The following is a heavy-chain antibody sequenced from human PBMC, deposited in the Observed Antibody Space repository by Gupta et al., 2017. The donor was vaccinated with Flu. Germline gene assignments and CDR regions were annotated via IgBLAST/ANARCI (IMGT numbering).Heavy chain of an antibody. J-gene: IGHJ3*02. CDR3: ARDGSGRSFQI. V-gene: IGHV4-59*12. CDR1: CGSIGSAH. Sequence: QVRLQESGPRLVKPSETLSLTCIVACGSIGSAHWSWFRHPPGEGLDWIGSTYQSGPAEYNPSRKSRVAISVDRFKNQFSLRLSSVTAADTAVDYWARDGSGRSFQIWGQGTMVTVSS. CDR2: TYQSGPA. D-gene: IGHD6-19*01.